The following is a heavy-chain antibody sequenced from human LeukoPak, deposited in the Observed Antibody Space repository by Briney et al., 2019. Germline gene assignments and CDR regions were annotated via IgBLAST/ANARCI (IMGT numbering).Heavy chain of an antibody. CDR3: VRDKVGGSNDF. V-gene: IGHV3-20*04. Sequence: RSGGSLRLSCATSGFSFDDYGMSWVRQAPGKGLEWVSGIKWNGGSTGYADSVKGRFTISRDNTKNSVYLQMSGLRAEDTAIYYCVRDKVGGSNDFWGRGTLVTVSS. CDR2: IKWNGGST. D-gene: IGHD2-15*01. J-gene: IGHJ4*02. CDR1: GFSFDDYG.